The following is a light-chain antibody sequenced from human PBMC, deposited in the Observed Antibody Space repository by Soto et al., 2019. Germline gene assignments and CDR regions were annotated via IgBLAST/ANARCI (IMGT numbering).Light chain of an antibody. CDR3: QQRSNWPLVT. CDR2: DAS. CDR1: QSVSTY. V-gene: IGKV3-11*01. Sequence: EIVLTQSPATLSLSPGERATLSCRASQSVSTYFAWYQQKPGQPPRLLIYDASNRATGIPARFSGSGSGTDFTLTISSLETEDFAVYYCQQRSNWPLVTFGPDQGGYKT. J-gene: IGKJ3*01.